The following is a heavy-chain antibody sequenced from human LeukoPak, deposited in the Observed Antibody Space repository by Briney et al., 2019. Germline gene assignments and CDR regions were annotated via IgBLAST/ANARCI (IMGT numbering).Heavy chain of an antibody. CDR1: GFTVSSNY. D-gene: IGHD4-17*01. V-gene: IGHV3-53*01. Sequence: GGSLRLSCAASGFTVSSNYMSWVRQAPGKGLEWVSVIYSGGSTYYADSVKGRFTISRHNSKNTLYLQMNSLRAEDTAVYYCARGRSVTTRRVDGMDVWGQGTTVTVSS. J-gene: IGHJ6*02. CDR2: IYSGGST. CDR3: ARGRSVTTRRVDGMDV.